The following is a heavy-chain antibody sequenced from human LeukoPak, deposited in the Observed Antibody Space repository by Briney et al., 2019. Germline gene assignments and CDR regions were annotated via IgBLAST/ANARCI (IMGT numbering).Heavy chain of an antibody. J-gene: IGHJ4*02. CDR2: ISGSGGST. D-gene: IGHD3-3*01. CDR3: AKPHYDFWSGYWGGDY. Sequence: PGGSLRLSCVASGFTFSSYAMSWVRQAPGKGLEWVSAISGSGGSTYYADSVKGRFTISRDNSKNTLYLQMNSLRAEDTAVYYCAKPHYDFWSGYWGGDYRGQGTLVTVS. CDR1: GFTFSSYA. V-gene: IGHV3-23*01.